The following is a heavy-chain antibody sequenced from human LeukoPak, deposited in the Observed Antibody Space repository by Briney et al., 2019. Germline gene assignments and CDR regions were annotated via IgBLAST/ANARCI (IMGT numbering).Heavy chain of an antibody. V-gene: IGHV4-34*01. D-gene: IGHD6-19*01. CDR3: ARVGAIAVADY. J-gene: IGHJ4*02. Sequence: SETLSLTCAVYGGSFSGYYWSWIRRPPGKGLEWIGEINHSGSTNYNPSLKSRVTISVDTSKNQFSLKLSSVTAADTAVYYCARVGAIAVADYWGQGTLVTVSS. CDR2: INHSGST. CDR1: GGSFSGYY.